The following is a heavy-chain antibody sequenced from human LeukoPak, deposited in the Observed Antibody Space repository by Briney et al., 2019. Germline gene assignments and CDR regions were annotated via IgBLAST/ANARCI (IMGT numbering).Heavy chain of an antibody. Sequence: SETLSLTCAVSGYSISSGYYWGWIRQPPGKGLEWIGSIYHSGSTYYNPSLKSRVTISVDTSKNQFSLKLSSVTAAGTAVYYCAKNWEYYYYYMDVWGKGTTVTVSS. CDR1: GYSISSGYY. CDR3: AKNWEYYYYYMDV. J-gene: IGHJ6*03. CDR2: IYHSGST. D-gene: IGHD7-27*01. V-gene: IGHV4-38-2*01.